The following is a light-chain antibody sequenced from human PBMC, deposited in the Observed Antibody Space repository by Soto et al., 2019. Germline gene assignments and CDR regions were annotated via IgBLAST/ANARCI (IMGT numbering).Light chain of an antibody. CDR3: NSDTSTSDTYVI. V-gene: IGLV2-14*01. J-gene: IGLJ2*01. Sequence: QSALTQPASVSGSPGQSITISCTGTSSDIGGYKYVSWYQQYPGKAPKLMIYEVSQRPPGVSDRFSGSKSGNTASLTISGLQAEDEADYYCNSDTSTSDTYVIFGGGTKVTVL. CDR2: EVS. CDR1: SSDIGGYKY.